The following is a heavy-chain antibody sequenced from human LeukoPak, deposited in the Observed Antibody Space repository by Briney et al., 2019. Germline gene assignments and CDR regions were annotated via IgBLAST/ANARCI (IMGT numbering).Heavy chain of an antibody. D-gene: IGHD6-13*01. CDR2: ISGSGGST. J-gene: IGHJ4*02. CDR1: GFTFSSYA. CDR3: AKLPTGIAAAGYYFDY. V-gene: IGHV3-23*01. Sequence: PGGSLRLSCAASGFTFSSYAMSWVRQAPGKGLEWVSAISGSGGSTYYADSVKGRFTISRDNSKNTLYLQMNSLRAEDTAVYYCAKLPTGIAAAGYYFDYWGQGTLVTVSS.